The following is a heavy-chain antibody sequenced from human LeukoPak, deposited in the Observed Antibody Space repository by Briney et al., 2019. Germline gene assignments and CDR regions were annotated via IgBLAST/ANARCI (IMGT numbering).Heavy chain of an antibody. CDR2: VSSTGSGT. CDR1: GFTFSTYG. CDR3: AKDGPLLWFGPTDA. V-gene: IGHV3-23*01. Sequence: GVSLRLSCVASGFTFSTYGMSWVRQAPGKGLEWVAAVSSTGSGTYYPDSLKGRFIISRDNSQNTVFLQMSSLRPEDTAFYFCAKDGPLLWFGPTDAWGQGILVTVSS. J-gene: IGHJ5*02. D-gene: IGHD3-10*01.